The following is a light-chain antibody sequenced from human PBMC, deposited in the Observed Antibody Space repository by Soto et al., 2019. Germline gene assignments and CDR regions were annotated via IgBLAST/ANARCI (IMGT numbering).Light chain of an antibody. V-gene: IGLV1-47*01. J-gene: IGLJ2*01. Sequence: QSVLTQPPSASGTPGQRVTISCSGSSSNIGSNYVFWYQQLPGTAPKVLMYRNSQRPSGVPDRFSGSKSGTSASLAISGLGSEDEAEYYCSSWDDSLSGFVVFGGGTKLTVL. CDR3: SSWDDSLSGFVV. CDR2: RNS. CDR1: SSNIGSNY.